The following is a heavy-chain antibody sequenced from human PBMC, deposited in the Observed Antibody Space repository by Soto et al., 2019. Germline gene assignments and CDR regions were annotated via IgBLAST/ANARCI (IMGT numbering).Heavy chain of an antibody. CDR2: INQDGGEK. CDR3: AKRGSGSYDY. V-gene: IGHV3-7*03. J-gene: IGHJ4*02. CDR1: GFTFSSYW. D-gene: IGHD3-10*01. Sequence: PGGSLRLSCAASGFTFSSYWMSWVRQTPGKGLEWVANINQDGGEKNYVDSVKGRFTISRDNSKNTLFLQMNSLRAEDTAVYYCAKRGSGSYDYWGQGTLVTVSS.